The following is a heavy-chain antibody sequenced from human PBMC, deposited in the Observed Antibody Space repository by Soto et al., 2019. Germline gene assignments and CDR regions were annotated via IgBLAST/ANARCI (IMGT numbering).Heavy chain of an antibody. CDR3: GQNCNGGNCYYGMDV. CDR2: IYYSGCT. D-gene: IGHD2-15*01. J-gene: IGHJ6*02. CDR1: GGSISSSTSY. Sequence: PSETLSLTCTVSGGSISSSTSYWGWVRQPPGKGIEWIGNIYYSGCTFYNPSLKSRVTLSADMSKTQFSLKASSVTAIFFFARTRGQNCNGGNCYYGMDVWGQGTTVTVSS. V-gene: IGHV4-39*01.